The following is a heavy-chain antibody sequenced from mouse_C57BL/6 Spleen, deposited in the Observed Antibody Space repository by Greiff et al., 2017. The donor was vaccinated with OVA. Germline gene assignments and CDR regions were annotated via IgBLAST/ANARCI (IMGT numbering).Heavy chain of an antibody. CDR3: ASSTGTGFAWFGY. D-gene: IGHD4-1*02. CDR2: IYPGSGST. V-gene: IGHV1-55*01. Sequence: QVQLQQPGAEFVKPGASVKMSCKGSGYTFTSYWITWVKQRPGQGLEWIGDIYPGSGSTNYKEKFKSKATLTVDTSSSTAYMQLHSLTSEHSAVYYCASSTGTGFAWFGYWGQGTLVTVSA. J-gene: IGHJ3*01. CDR1: GYTFTSYW.